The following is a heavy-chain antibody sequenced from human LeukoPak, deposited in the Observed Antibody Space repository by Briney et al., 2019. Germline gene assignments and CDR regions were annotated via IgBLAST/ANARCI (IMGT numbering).Heavy chain of an antibody. V-gene: IGHV3-66*01. Sequence: GGSLRLSCAASGFTVSSDYMNWVRQAPGKGLEWVSVIYSDGSTYYADSVKGRFTISRDKSKNTLYLQLNSLRAEDTAVYYCARATTYDILTGFSDYWGQGTLVTVSS. CDR1: GFTVSSDY. CDR3: ARATTYDILTGFSDY. CDR2: IYSDGST. J-gene: IGHJ4*02. D-gene: IGHD3-9*01.